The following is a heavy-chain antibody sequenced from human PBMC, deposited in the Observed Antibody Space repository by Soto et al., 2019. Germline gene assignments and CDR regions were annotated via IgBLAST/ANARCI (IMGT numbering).Heavy chain of an antibody. CDR1: GYTFTSYA. J-gene: IGHJ5*02. CDR2: INAGNGNT. D-gene: IGHD6-13*01. V-gene: IGHV1-3*01. CDR3: ARTRIAAAGTGRGNWFDP. Sequence: ASVKVSCKASGYTFTSYAMHWVRQAPGQRLEWMGWINAGNGNTKYSQKFRGRVTITRDTSASTAYMELSSLRSEDAAVYYCARTRIAAAGTGRGNWFDPRGQGTLVTVSS.